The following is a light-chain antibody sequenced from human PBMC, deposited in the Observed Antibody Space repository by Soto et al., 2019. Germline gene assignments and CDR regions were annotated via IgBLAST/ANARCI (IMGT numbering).Light chain of an antibody. Sequence: DIVMTQSPDSLAVSLGERATINCKSSQSVLHSSDNKNYLAWYQQKPGQPPKLLIYWASSRESGVPDRFSGSGSGTDFTLTISSLQAEDVAVYDCQHYSNVPRTFGQGTKLEI. CDR1: QSVLHSSDNKNY. J-gene: IGKJ2*02. V-gene: IGKV4-1*01. CDR3: QHYSNVPRT. CDR2: WAS.